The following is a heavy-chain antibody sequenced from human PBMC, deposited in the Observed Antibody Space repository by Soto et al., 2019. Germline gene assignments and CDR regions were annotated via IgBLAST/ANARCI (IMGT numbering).Heavy chain of an antibody. CDR3: ARVSSSIVVVPDYGMDV. J-gene: IGHJ6*02. D-gene: IGHD2-15*01. CDR1: DYTIISHG. V-gene: IGHV1-18*04. CDR2: ISGKNGNT. Sequence: QDQLVQSGVEVKNPGASEKFSYKASDYTIISHGISWVRQAPRQGQEWVGWISGKNGNTNYAQKLQGRVTLTTDTSTSTAYMELRSLRSDDTAVYYCARVSSSIVVVPDYGMDVWGQGTTVTVSS.